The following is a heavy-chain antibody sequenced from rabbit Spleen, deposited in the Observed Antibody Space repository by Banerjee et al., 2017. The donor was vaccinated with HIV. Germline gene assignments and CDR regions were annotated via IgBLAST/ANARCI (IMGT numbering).Heavy chain of an antibody. D-gene: IGHD6-1*01. CDR1: GFSFSSGYW. Sequence: QSLEESGGDLVKPGASLTLTCTASGFSFSSGYWICWVRQAPGKGLEWIACIDMGGVTYYASWAKGRFTISRTSSTTVDLKMTSLTAADTATYFCARGRAWISYVNDGLKLWGPGTLVTVS. V-gene: IGHV1S40*01. J-gene: IGHJ6*01. CDR3: ARGRAWISYVNDGLKL. CDR2: IDMGGVT.